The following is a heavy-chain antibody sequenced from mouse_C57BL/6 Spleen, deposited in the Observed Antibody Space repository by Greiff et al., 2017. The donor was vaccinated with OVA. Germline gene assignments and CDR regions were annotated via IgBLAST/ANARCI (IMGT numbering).Heavy chain of an antibody. Sequence: QVQLQQPGAELVKPGASVKMSCKASGYTFTSYWITWVKQRPGQGLEWIGDIYPGSGSTNYNEKFKSKATLTVDTSSSTAYMQLSSLTSEDSAVYYCARHYDYDWAMDYWGQGTSVTVSS. CDR3: ARHYDYDWAMDY. CDR2: IYPGSGST. J-gene: IGHJ4*01. V-gene: IGHV1-55*01. D-gene: IGHD2-4*01. CDR1: GYTFTSYW.